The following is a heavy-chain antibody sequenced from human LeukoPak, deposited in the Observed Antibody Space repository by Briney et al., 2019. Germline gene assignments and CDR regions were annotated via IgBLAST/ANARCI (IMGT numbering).Heavy chain of an antibody. J-gene: IGHJ3*02. D-gene: IGHD1-26*01. V-gene: IGHV3-33*01. CDR2: ISYDGRNK. Sequence: PGGSLRLSCAASAFIFSNYAMHWVRQAPGKGLEWVAVISYDGRNKYYADSVKGRFTISRDNSKNTLYVQMNRLRSEDTAMYYCARELIVGGNSWGAFDIWGQGTMVTVSS. CDR3: ARELIVGGNSWGAFDI. CDR1: AFIFSNYA.